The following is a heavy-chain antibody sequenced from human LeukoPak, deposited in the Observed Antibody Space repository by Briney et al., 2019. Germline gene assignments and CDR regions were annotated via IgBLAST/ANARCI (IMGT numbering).Heavy chain of an antibody. J-gene: IGHJ6*02. D-gene: IGHD2-8*01. CDR1: GFTFSSYG. CDR3: AKRPAPKIVLTVYAKDYYGMDV. CDR2: ISYDGSNK. V-gene: IGHV3-30*18. Sequence: GGSLRLSCAASGFTFSSYGMHWVRQAPGKGLEWVAVISYDGSNKYYADSVKGRFTISRDNSKNTLYLQMNSLRAEDTAVYYCAKRPAPKIVLTVYAKDYYGMDVWGQGATVTVSS.